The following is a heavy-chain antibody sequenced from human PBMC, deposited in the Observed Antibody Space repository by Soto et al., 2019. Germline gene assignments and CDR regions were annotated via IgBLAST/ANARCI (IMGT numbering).Heavy chain of an antibody. CDR3: ARDRIGYCVSTTCYSGMDF. J-gene: IGHJ6*02. Sequence: EVQLVESGGGLVQPGGSLRLSCAASGFIFSDHYMDWVRQAPGKGLEWVGRTRNKVNSYTTEYAASVKGRFTISRDDSKNSLYLQMNSLKTEDTAVYYCARDRIGYCVSTTCYSGMDFWGQGTTVTVSS. CDR2: TRNKVNSYTT. D-gene: IGHD2-2*02. CDR1: GFIFSDHY. V-gene: IGHV3-72*01.